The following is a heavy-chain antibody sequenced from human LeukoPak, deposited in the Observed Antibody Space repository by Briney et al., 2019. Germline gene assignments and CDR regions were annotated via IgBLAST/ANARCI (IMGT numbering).Heavy chain of an antibody. Sequence: GGSLRLSCVASGFSFGNYAMSWVRQAPGKGLQWVSQISGTGGATWYAGFARDRFTISRDNSKKTLYLQMSGLRVEDAVMYYCVKDPRDTYGTNWFVSWGQGTLLIVSS. D-gene: IGHD2-21*01. CDR3: VKDPRDTYGTNWFVS. CDR2: ISGTGGAT. J-gene: IGHJ5*01. V-gene: IGHV3-23*01. CDR1: GFSFGNYA.